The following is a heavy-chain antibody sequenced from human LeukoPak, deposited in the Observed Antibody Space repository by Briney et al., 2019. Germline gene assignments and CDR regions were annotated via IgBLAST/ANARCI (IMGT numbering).Heavy chain of an antibody. D-gene: IGHD5-18*01. J-gene: IGHJ4*02. V-gene: IGHV4-39*01. CDR1: GGSISSSSYY. Sequence: SETLSLTCTVSGGSISSSSYYWGWIRQPPGKGLEWNGSIYYSGSTYYNPSLKSRVTISVDTSKNQFSLKLSSVTAADTAVYYCARKAYSYGYALDSWGQGTLVTVSS. CDR2: IYYSGST. CDR3: ARKAYSYGYALDS.